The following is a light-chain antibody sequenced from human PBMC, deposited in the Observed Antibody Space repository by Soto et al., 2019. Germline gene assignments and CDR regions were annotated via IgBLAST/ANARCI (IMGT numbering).Light chain of an antibody. V-gene: IGKV3-11*01. CDR2: DAS. J-gene: IGKJ4*01. CDR3: QQRSNWPPT. CDR1: QSISSY. Sequence: EIVLTQSPATLSLSPGERATLSCRASQSISSYLAWYQQKPGQAPRLLIYDASNRATGIPARFNGGGTGTDFTLTISSLEPEDFAVYYCQQRSNWPPTFGGGTKVEIK.